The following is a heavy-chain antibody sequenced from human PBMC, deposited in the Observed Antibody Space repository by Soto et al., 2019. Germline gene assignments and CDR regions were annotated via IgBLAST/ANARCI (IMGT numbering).Heavy chain of an antibody. J-gene: IGHJ6*02. CDR1: GFTFSGSA. CDR3: TRGVVVAATTTRYYGMDV. V-gene: IGHV3-73*01. D-gene: IGHD2-15*01. CDR2: IRSKANSYAT. Sequence: GGSLRLSCAASGFTFSGSAMHWVRQASGKGLEWVGRIRSKANSYATAYAASVKGRFTISRDDSKNTAYLQMNSLKTEDTAVYYCTRGVVVAATTTRYYGMDVWGQGTTVTVSS.